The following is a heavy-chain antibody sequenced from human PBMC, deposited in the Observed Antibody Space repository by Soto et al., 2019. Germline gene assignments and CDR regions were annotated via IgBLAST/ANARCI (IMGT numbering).Heavy chain of an antibody. CDR1: RRYY. D-gene: IGHD6-13*01. CDR3: VIVLRQQRFYYFALDA. Sequence: RRYYRLLFRQPPGKGLEWIGYIYYSGSTNYNPSLKSRVTISVDTSKNQFSLKLSSVTAADTAVYYFVIVLRQQRFYYFALDACVQG. CDR2: IYYSGST. V-gene: IGHV4-59*01. J-gene: IGHJ6*02.